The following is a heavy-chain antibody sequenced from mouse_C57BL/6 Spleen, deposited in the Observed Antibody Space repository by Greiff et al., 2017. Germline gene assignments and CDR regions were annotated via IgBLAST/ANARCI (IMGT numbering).Heavy chain of an antibody. J-gene: IGHJ4*01. CDR1: GYTFTSYW. V-gene: IGHV1-69*01. D-gene: IGHD2-1*01. Sequence: QVQLQQPGAELVMPGASVKLSCKASGYTFTSYWMHWVKQRPGQGLEWIGEIDPSDSYTNYNQKFKGKSTLTVDKSSSTAYMQLSILTSEDSAVYYCARFYYGNMDYWGQGTSVTVSS. CDR3: ARFYYGNMDY. CDR2: IDPSDSYT.